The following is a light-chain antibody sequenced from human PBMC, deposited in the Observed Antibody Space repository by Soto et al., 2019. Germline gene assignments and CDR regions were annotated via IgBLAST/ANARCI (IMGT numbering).Light chain of an antibody. CDR1: QSVSSN. CDR2: GAS. CDR3: QQHGTSPIP. V-gene: IGKV3-20*01. J-gene: IGKJ5*01. Sequence: IVLTQSPATLSLSPGEIATLSCRASQSVSSNLAWYQQKPGQAPRLLIYGASTRATGIPARFSGSGSGTEFTLTISRLEPEDFAVYYCQQHGTSPIPFGQGTRLAIK.